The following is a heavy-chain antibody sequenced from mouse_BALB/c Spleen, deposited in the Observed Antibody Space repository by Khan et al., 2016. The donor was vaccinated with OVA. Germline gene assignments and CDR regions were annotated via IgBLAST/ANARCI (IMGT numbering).Heavy chain of an antibody. D-gene: IGHD2-2*01. CDR3: AIIYYGYDWFTY. J-gene: IGHJ3*01. CDR1: VLSLSNYG. V-gene: IGHV2-3*01. Sequence: QVQLKESGPGLVAPSQSLSITCTVSVLSLSNYGVSWVRQPPGKGLEWLGVIWGGGNTNYHSGLKTRLSISKDNSKSQVFLKLNSLQTDDTATYYCAIIYYGYDWFTYWGQGTLVTVSA. CDR2: IWGGGNT.